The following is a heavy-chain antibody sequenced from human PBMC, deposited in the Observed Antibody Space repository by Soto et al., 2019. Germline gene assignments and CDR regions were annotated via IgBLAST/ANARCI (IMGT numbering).Heavy chain of an antibody. Sequence: ASVKVSCKASGYTFTSYAMHWVRQAPGQRLEWMGWINAGNGNTKYSQKFQGRVTITRDTSASTAYMELSSLRSEDTAVYYCARDIAAAGVSVAVAGTAAVRYYYYMDVWGKGTTVTVSS. J-gene: IGHJ6*03. D-gene: IGHD6-13*01. V-gene: IGHV1-3*01. CDR3: ARDIAAAGVSVAVAGTAAVRYYYYMDV. CDR1: GYTFTSYA. CDR2: INAGNGNT.